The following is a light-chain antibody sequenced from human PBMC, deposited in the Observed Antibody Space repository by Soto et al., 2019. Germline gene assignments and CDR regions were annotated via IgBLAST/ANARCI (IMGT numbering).Light chain of an antibody. CDR3: QQYNTYPWT. Sequence: DIQMTQSPSTLSASVGDRVTLTCRASQSSNSWLAWYQQKPGKAPKLLIYDASSLESGVPSRFFGRGSGTAFTLTISSLQPADFATYYFQQYNTYPWTFGQGTKVEVK. V-gene: IGKV1-5*01. CDR1: QSSNSW. J-gene: IGKJ1*01. CDR2: DAS.